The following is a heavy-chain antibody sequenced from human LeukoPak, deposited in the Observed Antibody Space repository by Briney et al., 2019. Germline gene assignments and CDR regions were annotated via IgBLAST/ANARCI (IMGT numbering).Heavy chain of an antibody. V-gene: IGHV3-74*01. CDR2: INSDGSSL. D-gene: IGHD1-26*01. Sequence: PGGSLRLSCAASGFTFSSYWVQWVRQAPGKGLVWISRINSDGSSLSYADSVKGRFTISRDNAKNTVYLQMNSLRAEDTAVYYCARSRYTGSHFDYWGQGTLVNVSS. CDR1: GFTFSSYW. J-gene: IGHJ4*02. CDR3: ARSRYTGSHFDY.